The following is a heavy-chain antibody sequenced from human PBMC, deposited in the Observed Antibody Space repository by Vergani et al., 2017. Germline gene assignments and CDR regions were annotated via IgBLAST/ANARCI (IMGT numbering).Heavy chain of an antibody. J-gene: IGHJ6*02. V-gene: IGHV4-61*02. CDR3: ARDIERITMVRGVTGMDV. Sequence: QVQLQESGPGLVKPSQTLSLTCTVSGGSISSGSYYWSWIRQPAGKGLEWIGRIYTSGSTNYNPSLKSRVTISVDTSKNQFSLKLSSVTAADTAVYYCARDIERITMVRGVTGMDVWGQGTTVTVSS. CDR1: GGSISSGSYY. CDR2: IYTSGST. D-gene: IGHD3-10*01.